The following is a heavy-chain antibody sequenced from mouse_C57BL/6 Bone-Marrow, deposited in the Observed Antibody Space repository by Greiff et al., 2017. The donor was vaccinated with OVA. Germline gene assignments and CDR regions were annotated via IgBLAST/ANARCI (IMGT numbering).Heavy chain of an antibody. J-gene: IGHJ1*03. Sequence: VQLQQSVAELVRPGASVKLSCTASGFNIKNTYMHWVKQRPEQGLEWIGRIDPANGNTKYAPKFPGKATITADTSSKTAYRQRSSLTSEDTAIYYCARGWLLRCWYCDVWGTGTTGTVSS. CDR2: IDPANGNT. D-gene: IGHD2-3*01. V-gene: IGHV14-3*01. CDR1: GFNIKNTY. CDR3: ARGWLLRCWYCDV.